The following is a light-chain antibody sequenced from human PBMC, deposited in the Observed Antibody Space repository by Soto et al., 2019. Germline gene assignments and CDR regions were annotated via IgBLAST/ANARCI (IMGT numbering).Light chain of an antibody. CDR2: AST. Sequence: DVQMTQSPSSLSASVGDRVTITCRASQNIAGYLNWYQQKPGTAPKLLIYASTSLYSGVPSRFSGSGSGTDFTLAISSLQPEDFATYYCQQSYSVPRTFGGGTKVEIQ. CDR1: QNIAGY. J-gene: IGKJ4*01. V-gene: IGKV1-39*01. CDR3: QQSYSVPRT.